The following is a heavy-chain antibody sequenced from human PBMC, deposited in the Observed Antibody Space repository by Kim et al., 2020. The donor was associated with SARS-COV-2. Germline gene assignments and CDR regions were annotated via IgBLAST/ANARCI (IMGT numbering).Heavy chain of an antibody. CDR3: AISLPTYYYDCSGFDYG. J-gene: IGHJ6*01. Sequence: GGSLRLSCAASGFTVSSNYMSWVRQAPGKGLEWVSVIYSGGSTYYADSLKGRFTISRDNSKNTLYLQLNSLRAADTAVYYCAISLPTYYYDCSGFDYG. V-gene: IGHV3-53*01. D-gene: IGHD3-22*01. CDR2: IYSGGST. CDR1: GFTVSSNY.